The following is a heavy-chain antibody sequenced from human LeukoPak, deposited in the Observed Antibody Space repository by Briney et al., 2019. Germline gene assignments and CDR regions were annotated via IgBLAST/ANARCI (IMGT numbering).Heavy chain of an antibody. J-gene: IGHJ4*02. V-gene: IGHV3-33*06. CDR3: AKLFGGWYSSGWYGDY. D-gene: IGHD6-19*01. Sequence: GRSLRLSCAASGSTFSSYGMHWVRQAPGKGLEWVAVIWYDGSNKYYADSVKGRFTISRDNSKNTLYLQMNSLRAEDTAVYYCAKLFGGWYSSGWYGDYWGQGTLVTVSS. CDR1: GSTFSSYG. CDR2: IWYDGSNK.